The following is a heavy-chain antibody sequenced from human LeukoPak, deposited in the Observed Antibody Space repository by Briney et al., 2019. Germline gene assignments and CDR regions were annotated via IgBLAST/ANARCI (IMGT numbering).Heavy chain of an antibody. V-gene: IGHV3-7*01. D-gene: IGHD3-10*01. CDR2: IKQDGSEK. J-gene: IGHJ4*02. Sequence: PGGSLRLSCAASGFTFSSYWMSWVRQAPGKGLEWVANIKQDGSEKYYVDSVKGRFTISRDNAKNSLYLQMNSLRAEDTAVYYCATYYGSGSYNNKLIDYWGQGTLVTVSS. CDR1: GFTFSSYW. CDR3: ATYYGSGSYNNKLIDY.